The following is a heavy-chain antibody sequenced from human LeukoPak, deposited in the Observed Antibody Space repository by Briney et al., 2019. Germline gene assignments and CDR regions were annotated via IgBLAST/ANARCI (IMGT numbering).Heavy chain of an antibody. CDR1: GFTFDDYV. V-gene: IGHV3-9*01. D-gene: IGHD6-13*01. CDR2: ISWNSGSI. Sequence: GGSLRLSCAASGFTFDDYVLHWVRQAPGKGLEGVSGISWNSGSIGFADSVKGRFTISRDNAKNSLYLQMNRLRAEDTALYYCAKDISPTGIAAFDYWGQGTLVTVSS. CDR3: AKDISPTGIAAFDY. J-gene: IGHJ4*02.